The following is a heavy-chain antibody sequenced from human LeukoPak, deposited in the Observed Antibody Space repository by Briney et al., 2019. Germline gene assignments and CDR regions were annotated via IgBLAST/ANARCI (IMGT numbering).Heavy chain of an antibody. CDR1: GFTFSSYG. D-gene: IGHD7-27*01. J-gene: IGHJ2*01. CDR2: ISYDGSNK. V-gene: IGHV3-30*18. CDR3: AKIALTGGQILGDL. Sequence: PGRSLRLSCAASGFTFSSYGMHWVRQAPGKGLEWVAVISYDGSNKYYADSVKGRFTISRDNSKNTLYLQMNSLRAEDTAVYYCAKIALTGGQILGDLWGRGTLVTVSS.